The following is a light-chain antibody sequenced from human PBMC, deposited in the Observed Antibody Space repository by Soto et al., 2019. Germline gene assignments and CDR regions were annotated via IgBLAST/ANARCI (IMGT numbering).Light chain of an antibody. CDR1: SSNIGSSY. J-gene: IGLJ2*01. Sequence: QSVLTQPPSASGTPGQRVTISCFGGSSNIGSSYVFWYQQLPGTAPKLLIYTNNQRPSGVPDRFSGSKSGTSASLAISGLRSEDEADYYCASWDDSLGGPVFGGGTKLTVL. CDR2: TNN. CDR3: ASWDDSLGGPV. V-gene: IGLV1-47*01.